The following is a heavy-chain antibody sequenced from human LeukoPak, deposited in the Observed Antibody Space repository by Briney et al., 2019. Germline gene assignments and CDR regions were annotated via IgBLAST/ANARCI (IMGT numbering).Heavy chain of an antibody. J-gene: IGHJ4*02. V-gene: IGHV4-59*01. CDR2: IYHGGST. CDR3: ARDRGEGIVGTFDY. D-gene: IGHD1-26*01. Sequence: SETRSLTCTVSGGSISTYYWSWIRQPPGKGLEWIGYIYHGGSTKYNPSLKSRVTMSVDTSKNQFSLKLSSVTPADTAVYYCARDRGEGIVGTFDYWGQGTLVTVSS. CDR1: GGSISTYY.